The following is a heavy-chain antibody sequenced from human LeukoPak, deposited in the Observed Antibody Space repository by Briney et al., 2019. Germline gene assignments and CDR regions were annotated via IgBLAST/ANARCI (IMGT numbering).Heavy chain of an antibody. CDR2: IYYSGST. CDR3: ARVTPNYYHYGMDV. V-gene: IGHV4-59*01. CDR1: GGSISSYY. Sequence: SETLSLTCTVSGGSISSYYWSWIRQPPEKGLEWIGYIYYSGSTNYNPSLKSRVTISVDTSKNLFSLKLSSVTAADTAVYYCARVTPNYYHYGMDVWGQGTTVTVSS. J-gene: IGHJ6*02.